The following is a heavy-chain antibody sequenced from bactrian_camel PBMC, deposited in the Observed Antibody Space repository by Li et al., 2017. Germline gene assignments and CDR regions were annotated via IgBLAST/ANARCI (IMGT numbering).Heavy chain of an antibody. J-gene: IGHJ4*01. Sequence: HVQLVESGGGSVQAGGSLRLSCAASRFVYCMGWIRQAPGKERETVAHIVTGGIVPYYSDSVKGRFTISRDNAKNTLYLQMNSLKSEDTALYYCATLLNGALLAFNYWGQGTQVTVS. V-gene: IGHV3S54*01. CDR2: IVTGGIVP. CDR3: ATLLNGALLAFNY. D-gene: IGHD2*01. CDR1: RFVYC.